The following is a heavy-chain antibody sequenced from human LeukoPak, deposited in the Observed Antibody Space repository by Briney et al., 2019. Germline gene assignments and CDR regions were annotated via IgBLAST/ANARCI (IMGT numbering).Heavy chain of an antibody. CDR1: GGSISSGSYY. D-gene: IGHD2-15*01. CDR3: ASTLKDILFDP. V-gene: IGHV4-61*02. Sequence: SQTLSLTCTVSGGSISSGSYYWSWIRQPAGKVLEWIGRIYTSGSTNYNPSLKSRVTISVDTSKNQFSLKLSSVTAADEAVYYCASTLKDILFDPWGRGTLVTVSS. CDR2: IYTSGST. J-gene: IGHJ5*02.